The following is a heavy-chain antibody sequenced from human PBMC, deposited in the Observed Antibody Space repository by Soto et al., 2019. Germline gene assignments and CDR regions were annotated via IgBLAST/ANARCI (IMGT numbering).Heavy chain of an antibody. CDR1: GGSISSGGYY. J-gene: IGHJ4*02. Sequence: PSETLSLTCTVSGGSISSGGYYWSWIRQHPGKGLEWIGYIYYSGSTYYNPSLKSRVTISVDTSKNQFSLKLSSVTAVDTAVYYCATYCSGGSCYLDYWGQGTLVTVSS. CDR2: IYYSGST. V-gene: IGHV4-31*03. D-gene: IGHD2-15*01. CDR3: ATYCSGGSCYLDY.